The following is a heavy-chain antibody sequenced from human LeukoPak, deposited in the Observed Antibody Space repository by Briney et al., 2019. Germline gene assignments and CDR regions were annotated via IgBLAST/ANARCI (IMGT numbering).Heavy chain of an antibody. CDR3: AKDETCRWLRLARDY. D-gene: IGHD5-12*01. J-gene: IGHJ4*02. CDR2: ISGSGGST. CDR1: GFTFSSYA. Sequence: GGSLRLSCAASGFTFSSYAMSWVRQAPGKGLEWVSAISGSGGSTYYADSVKGRFTISRDNSKNTLYLQMNSLRAEDTAVYYCAKDETCRWLRLARDYWGQGTLVTVSS. V-gene: IGHV3-23*01.